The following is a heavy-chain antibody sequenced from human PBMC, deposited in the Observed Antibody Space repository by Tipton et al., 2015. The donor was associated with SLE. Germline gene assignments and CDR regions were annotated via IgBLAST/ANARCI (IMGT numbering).Heavy chain of an antibody. CDR1: GGSISSSSYY. D-gene: IGHD6-19*01. Sequence: TLSLTCTVSGGSISSSSYYWGWIRQPPGKGLEWIGSIYYSGSTYYNPSLKSRVTISVDTSKNQFFLKLSSVTAADTAVYYCARPYSSGWWGRYYGMDVWGQGTTVTVSS. CDR2: IYYSGST. J-gene: IGHJ6*02. V-gene: IGHV4-39*07. CDR3: ARPYSSGWWGRYYGMDV.